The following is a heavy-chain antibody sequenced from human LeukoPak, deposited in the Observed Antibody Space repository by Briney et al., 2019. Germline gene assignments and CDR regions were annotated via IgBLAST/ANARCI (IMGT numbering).Heavy chain of an antibody. D-gene: IGHD3-22*01. CDR3: ARVGGSGGYYSYFDY. CDR2: INWDGGST. V-gene: IGHV3-20*01. Sequence: GGSLRLSCAASGFTFDDYGMSWVRQAPGKGLEWVSGINWDGGSTGYADSVKGRFTISRDNAKNSLYLQMNSLRAEDTALYHCARVGGSGGYYSYFDYWGQGTLVTVSS. CDR1: GFTFDDYG. J-gene: IGHJ4*02.